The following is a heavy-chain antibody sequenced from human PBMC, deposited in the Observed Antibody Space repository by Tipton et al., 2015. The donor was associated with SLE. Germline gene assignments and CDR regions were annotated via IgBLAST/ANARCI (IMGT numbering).Heavy chain of an antibody. D-gene: IGHD1-26*01. CDR1: GGSVSSSSSY. CDR2: VYYSGST. CDR3: ARQWGSLDY. J-gene: IGHJ4*02. V-gene: IGHV4-31*03. Sequence: TLSLTCTVSGGSVSSSSSYWGWIRQHPGKALEWIGYVYYSGSTYYNPSLKSRVIMSVDTSKNQFSLNLSSVTAADTAVYYCARQWGSLDYWGQGTLVTVSS.